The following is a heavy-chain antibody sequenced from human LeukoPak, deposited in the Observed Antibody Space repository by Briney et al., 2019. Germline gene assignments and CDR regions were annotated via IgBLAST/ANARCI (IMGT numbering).Heavy chain of an antibody. V-gene: IGHV4-59*01. Sequence: SETLSLTCTVSGGSISSYYWSWIRQPPGKGLEWIGYIYYNGSTNYNPSLKSRVTISVDTSKNQFSLKLSSVTAADTAVYYCARDQYHDAFDIWGRGTMVTVSS. CDR2: IYYNGST. CDR1: GGSISSYY. J-gene: IGHJ3*02. CDR3: ARDQYHDAFDI. D-gene: IGHD4-11*01.